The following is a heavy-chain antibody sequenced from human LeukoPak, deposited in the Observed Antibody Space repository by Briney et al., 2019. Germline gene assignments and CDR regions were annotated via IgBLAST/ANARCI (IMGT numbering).Heavy chain of an antibody. Sequence: SETLSLTCTVSGGSISSYYWSWIRQPPGKGLEWIGYIYYSGSTNYNPSLKSRVTISVDTSKNQFSLKLSSVTAADTAVYYCARQLGYGSDYWGQGTLVTVSS. CDR3: ARQLGYGSDY. CDR1: GGSISSYY. V-gene: IGHV4-59*08. D-gene: IGHD4-17*01. J-gene: IGHJ4*02. CDR2: IYYSGST.